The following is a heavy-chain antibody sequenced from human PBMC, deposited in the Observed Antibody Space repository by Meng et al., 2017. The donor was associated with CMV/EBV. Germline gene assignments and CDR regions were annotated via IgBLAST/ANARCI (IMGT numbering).Heavy chain of an antibody. D-gene: IGHD1-20*01. Sequence: GSLRLSCTVSGGSISRYYWSWLRQPPGKGLEWIGSLYYSGRTNYHPSLKSRVTISVDTSKNQFSLKLSSVTAADTAVYYCAREEYNSGPGVYYYYGMDVWGQGITVTVSS. V-gene: IGHV4-59*01. CDR1: GGSISRYY. J-gene: IGHJ6*02. CDR3: AREEYNSGPGVYYYYGMDV. CDR2: LYYSGRT.